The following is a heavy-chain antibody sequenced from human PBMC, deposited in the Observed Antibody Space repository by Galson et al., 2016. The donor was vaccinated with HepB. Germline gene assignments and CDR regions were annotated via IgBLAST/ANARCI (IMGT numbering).Heavy chain of an antibody. D-gene: IGHD3-9*01. Sequence: SLRLPCAASGFTFSRHVMSWVRQAPGKGLEWVSSISGSGSSTYYADYVKGRLTISRDNSKNTLYLQMNSLRAEDTAVYYCAKDLYPKIYDILTGYMDFDYWGQGTLVTVSS. CDR1: GFTFSRHV. J-gene: IGHJ4*02. V-gene: IGHV3-23*01. CDR2: ISGSGSST. CDR3: AKDLYPKIYDILTGYMDFDY.